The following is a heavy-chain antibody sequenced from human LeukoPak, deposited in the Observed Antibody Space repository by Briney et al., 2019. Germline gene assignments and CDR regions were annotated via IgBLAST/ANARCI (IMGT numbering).Heavy chain of an antibody. CDR3: GNANGGDGGVY. V-gene: IGHV3-21*04. CDR2: ISSSSSYI. J-gene: IGHJ4*02. Sequence: GGSLRLSCAASGFTFSSYNMNWVRQAPGKGLECVSSISSSSSYIYYADSVKGRFSISRDNAKNSLYLQMNSLRAEDTAVYYWGNANGGDGGVYWGQGTLVTVSS. CDR1: GFTFSSYN. D-gene: IGHD3-16*01.